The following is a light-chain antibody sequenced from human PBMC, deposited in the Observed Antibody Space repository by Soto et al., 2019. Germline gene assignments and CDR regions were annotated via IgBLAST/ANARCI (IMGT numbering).Light chain of an antibody. V-gene: IGLV2-14*01. Sequence: QSVLTQPASVSGSPGQSITISCTGASSDVGGYNYVSWYQQHPGKAPKLMNYEVSHRPSEISNRFSGSKSGNTASLTISGLQAEDEADHYCSSYTSSTTLHVFGTGTKVTVL. CDR1: SSDVGGYNY. CDR3: SSYTSSTTLHV. CDR2: EVS. J-gene: IGLJ1*01.